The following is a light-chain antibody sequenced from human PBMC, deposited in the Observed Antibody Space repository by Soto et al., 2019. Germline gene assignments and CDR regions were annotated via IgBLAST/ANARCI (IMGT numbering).Light chain of an antibody. CDR3: MQTLQTPWT. V-gene: IGKV2-28*01. Sequence: DIVVTQSPLSLPVTPGEAASISCKSSQSLMHSNGYNYLDWYLQKPGQSPQVLIYLGSNRASGVPDRVSGSGSGTDFTLKISRVEAEDVGVYYCMQTLQTPWTFGQGTKVEIK. J-gene: IGKJ1*01. CDR2: LGS. CDR1: QSLMHSNGYNY.